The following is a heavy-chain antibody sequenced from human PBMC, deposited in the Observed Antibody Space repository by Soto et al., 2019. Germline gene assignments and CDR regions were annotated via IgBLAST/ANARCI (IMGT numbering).Heavy chain of an antibody. V-gene: IGHV3-23*01. D-gene: IGHD1-26*01. CDR3: AKLVGATIDY. CDR2: ISGSGGST. CDR1: GFTVSSNY. J-gene: IGHJ4*02. Sequence: GSLRLSCAAAGFTVSSNYMTLVRQAPGKGLEWVSAISGSGGSTYYADSVKGRFTISRDNSKNTLYLQMNSLRAEDTAVYYCAKLVGATIDYWGQGTLVTVSS.